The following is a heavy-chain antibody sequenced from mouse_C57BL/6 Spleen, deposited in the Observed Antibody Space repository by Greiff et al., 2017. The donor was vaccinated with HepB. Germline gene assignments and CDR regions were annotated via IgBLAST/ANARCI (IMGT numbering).Heavy chain of an antibody. J-gene: IGHJ2*01. CDR2: ISSGSSTI. CDR3: AGVTGTGNY. CDR1: GFTFSDYG. D-gene: IGHD4-1*01. V-gene: IGHV5-17*01. Sequence: EVMLVESGGGLVKPGGSLKLSCAASGFTFSDYGMHWVRQAPEQGLEWVAYISSGSSTIYYADTVKGRFTISRDNAKNTLFLQMTRLRSEDTAMYYCAGVTGTGNYWGQGTTLTVSS.